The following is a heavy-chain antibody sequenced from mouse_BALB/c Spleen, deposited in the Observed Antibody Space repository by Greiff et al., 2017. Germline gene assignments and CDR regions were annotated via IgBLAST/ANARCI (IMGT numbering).Heavy chain of an antibody. Sequence: VQLVESGPGLVAPSQSLSITCTVSGFSLTSYDISWIRQPPGKGLEWLGVIWTGGGTNYNSAFMSRLSISKDNSKSQVFLKMNSLQTDDTAIYYCVRLRRYFDVWGAGTTVTVSS. J-gene: IGHJ1*01. V-gene: IGHV2-9-2*01. CDR1: GFSLTSYD. D-gene: IGHD2-12*01. CDR2: IWTGGGT. CDR3: VRLRRYFDV.